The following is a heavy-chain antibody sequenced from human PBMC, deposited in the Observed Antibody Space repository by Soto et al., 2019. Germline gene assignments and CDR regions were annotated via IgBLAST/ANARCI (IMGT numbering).Heavy chain of an antibody. CDR1: GDPVTSRSYY. V-gene: IGHV4-61*01. Sequence: QVQLQESGPGLVKPSETLSLTCTVSGDPVTSRSYYWSWVRQPPGKGLEWIAYIYHSGSTKYNPTLRSRATISVDTSKNQFSLRLNSVTAADTAVYYCARWKYSYANLPGDWFDSWGQGTLVAVSS. CDR3: ARWKYSYANLPGDWFDS. D-gene: IGHD3-16*01. J-gene: IGHJ5*01. CDR2: IYHSGST.